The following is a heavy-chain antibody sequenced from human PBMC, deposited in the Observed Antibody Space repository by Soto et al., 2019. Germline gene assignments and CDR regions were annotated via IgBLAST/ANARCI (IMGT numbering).Heavy chain of an antibody. CDR3: AREEVAYYDSGSYNWFDP. J-gene: IGHJ5*02. CDR1: GGSISSGGYY. CDR2: IYYSGST. Sequence: QVQLQESGPGLVKPSQTLSLTCTVSGGSISSGGYYWSWIRQYPGKGLEWIGYIYYSGSTYYNPSLKSRVTISGDTSNNQFSLKLSFVTAADTAVYYCAREEVAYYDSGSYNWFDPWGQGILVTVSS. V-gene: IGHV4-31*03. D-gene: IGHD3-10*01.